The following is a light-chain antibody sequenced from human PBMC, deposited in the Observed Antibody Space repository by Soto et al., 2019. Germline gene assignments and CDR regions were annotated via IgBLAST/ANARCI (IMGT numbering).Light chain of an antibody. CDR3: QQYNSYRWT. CDR2: KAS. CDR1: QSISTY. V-gene: IGKV1-5*03. Sequence: IQMTQSPSSLSASVGDRVTITCRASQSISTYLAWYQQKPGKAPKLLIYKASSLESGVPSRFSGSGSGTEFTLTISGLQPDDVATYYCQQYNSYRWTFGLGTKVDIK. J-gene: IGKJ1*01.